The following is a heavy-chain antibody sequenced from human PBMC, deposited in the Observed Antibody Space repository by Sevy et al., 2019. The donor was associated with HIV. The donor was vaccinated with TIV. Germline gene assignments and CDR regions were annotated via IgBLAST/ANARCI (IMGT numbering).Heavy chain of an antibody. CDR2: ISNDGINE. V-gene: IGHV3-30*18. Sequence: GGSLRLSCIGSGFSFSYYGIHWVRQSPGKGLDWVALISNDGINEYYADSVKGRFTISRDNYKNTVYLEMNSLRNEDTAIYFCANAYSGSYSHSYLYALDVWGQGTTVTVSS. J-gene: IGHJ6*02. D-gene: IGHD1-26*01. CDR3: ANAYSGSYSHSYLYALDV. CDR1: GFSFSYYG.